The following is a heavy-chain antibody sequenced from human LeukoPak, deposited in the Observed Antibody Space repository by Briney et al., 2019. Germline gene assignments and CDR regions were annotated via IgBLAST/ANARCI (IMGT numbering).Heavy chain of an antibody. V-gene: IGHV3-30*02. J-gene: IGHJ4*02. CDR1: GFTFSSYG. CDR3: AKDKETY. CDR2: IRLVGINK. Sequence: GGSLRLSCAASGFTFSSYGIHWVRQAPGKGLGWVAFIRLVGINKYYADSVKGRFTISRDNSKNTLYLQMNSLRAEDTALYYCAKDKETYWGQGTLVTVAS.